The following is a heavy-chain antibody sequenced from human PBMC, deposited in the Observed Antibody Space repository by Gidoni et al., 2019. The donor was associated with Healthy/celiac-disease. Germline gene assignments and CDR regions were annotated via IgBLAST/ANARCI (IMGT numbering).Heavy chain of an antibody. CDR3: AASRWLQSIDY. Sequence: EVQLLESGGGLVQPGGSLRLPFAASGFTFSSYAMSWVRQAPGKGLEWISDISGSGGSKYYADSVKGRFTISRDNSKNTLYLQMNSLRAEDTAVYYCAASRWLQSIDYWGQGTLVTVSS. CDR1: GFTFSSYA. CDR2: ISGSGGSK. V-gene: IGHV3-23*01. J-gene: IGHJ4*02. D-gene: IGHD5-12*01.